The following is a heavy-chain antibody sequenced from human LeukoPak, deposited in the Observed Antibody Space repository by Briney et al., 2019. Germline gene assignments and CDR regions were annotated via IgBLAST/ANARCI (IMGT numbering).Heavy chain of an antibody. CDR3: ARYHSGWHGDP. J-gene: IGHJ5*02. V-gene: IGHV1-2*02. Sequence: ASVKVSCKSSGYTFTGYYIHWVRQAPGQGLEWMGWINPDSGGTNYAQNFQGRITMARDTSITTAYMELSRLRSDDTAVYYCARYHSGWHGDPWGQGTLVTVSS. CDR2: INPDSGGT. D-gene: IGHD6-19*01. CDR1: GYTFTGYY.